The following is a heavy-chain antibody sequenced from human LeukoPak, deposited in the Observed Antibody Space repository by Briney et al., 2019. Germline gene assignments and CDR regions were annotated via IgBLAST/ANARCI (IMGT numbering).Heavy chain of an antibody. V-gene: IGHV4-34*01. CDR2: INHSGST. J-gene: IGHJ4*02. CDR1: GGSFSGYY. Sequence: SETLSLTCAVYGGSFSGYYWSWIRQPPGKGLEWIGEINHSGSTNYNPSLKSRVTISVDTSKNQFSLKLSSVTAADTAVYYCARRPRGNNCSSTSCQGGDYFDYWGQGTLVTVSS. CDR3: ARRPRGNNCSSTSCQGGDYFDY. D-gene: IGHD2-2*01.